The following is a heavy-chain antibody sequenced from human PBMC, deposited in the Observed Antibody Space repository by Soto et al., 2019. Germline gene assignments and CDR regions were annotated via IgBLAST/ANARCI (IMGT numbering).Heavy chain of an antibody. D-gene: IGHD4-17*01. CDR2: IYWDDDK. J-gene: IGHJ4*02. CDR3: ARYDYGGNSALFDY. Sequence: SGPTLVNPTQTLTLTCTFSGFSLSTSGVGVGWIRQPPGKALEWLALIYWDDDKRYSPSLKSRLTITKDTSKNQVVLTMTNMEPVDTATYFCARYDYGGNSALFDYWGQGTLVTVSS. CDR1: GFSLSTSGVG. V-gene: IGHV2-5*02.